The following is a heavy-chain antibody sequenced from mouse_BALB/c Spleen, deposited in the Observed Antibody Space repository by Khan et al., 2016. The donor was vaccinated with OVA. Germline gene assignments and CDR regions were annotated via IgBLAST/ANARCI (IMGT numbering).Heavy chain of an antibody. Sequence: QVQLKESGAELARPGASVRMSCKASGYTFTSNTMHWVKQRPGQGLEWIGYINPRSGYTNYNQNFKDKATLPADKSSSTAYMQLSSLTSEDSAVYYWARRTTGYTMDYWGQGTSVTVSS. D-gene: IGHD2-14*01. CDR3: ARRTTGYTMDY. J-gene: IGHJ4*01. CDR2: INPRSGYT. V-gene: IGHV1-4*01. CDR1: GYTFTSNT.